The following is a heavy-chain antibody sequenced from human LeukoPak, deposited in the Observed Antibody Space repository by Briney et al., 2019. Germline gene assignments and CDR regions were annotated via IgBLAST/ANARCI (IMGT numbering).Heavy chain of an antibody. J-gene: IGHJ4*02. Sequence: GGSLRLSCAASGFTVSSNYMSWVRQAPGKGLEWVSVIYSGGSTYYADSVKGRFTISRDNSKNTLYLQMNSPRAEDTAVYYCARDPRGYSYGDFDYWGQGTLVTVSS. CDR3: ARDPRGYSYGDFDY. CDR1: GFTVSSNY. D-gene: IGHD5-18*01. CDR2: IYSGGST. V-gene: IGHV3-53*01.